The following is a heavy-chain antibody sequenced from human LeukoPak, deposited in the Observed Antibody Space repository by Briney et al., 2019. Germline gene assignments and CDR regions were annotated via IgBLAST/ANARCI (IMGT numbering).Heavy chain of an antibody. J-gene: IGHJ6*04. V-gene: IGHV3-48*03. D-gene: IGHD2-2*01. CDR1: GFTFSSYE. CDR2: ISSSGSTI. Sequence: SGGSLRLSCAASGFTFSSYEMNWVRQAPGKGLEWVSYISSSGSTIHYADSVKGRFTISRDNAKNSLYLQMNSLRAEDTAVYYCAREGYCSSTSCQASYYYYYGMDVWGKGTTVTVSS. CDR3: AREGYCSSTSCQASYYYYYGMDV.